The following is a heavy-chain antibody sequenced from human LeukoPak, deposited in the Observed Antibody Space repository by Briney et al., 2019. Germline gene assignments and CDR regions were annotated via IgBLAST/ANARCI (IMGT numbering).Heavy chain of an antibody. J-gene: IGHJ4*02. CDR2: IRSKADSYAT. CDR1: GFIFSGSA. CDR3: TRLEGGSGYD. Sequence: GGSLRLSXAASGFIFSGSAMHWIRQASGKGLEWVGRIRSKADSYATAYAASVKGRFTISRDDSKNTAYLQMNSLKTEDTAVYYCTRLEGGSGYDWGQGTLVTVSS. D-gene: IGHD3-22*01. V-gene: IGHV3-73*01.